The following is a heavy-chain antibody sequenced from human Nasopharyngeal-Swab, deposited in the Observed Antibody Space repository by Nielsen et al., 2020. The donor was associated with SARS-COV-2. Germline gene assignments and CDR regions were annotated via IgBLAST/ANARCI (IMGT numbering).Heavy chain of an antibody. J-gene: IGHJ4*02. Sequence: PWKGLEWVAVIWYDGSNKYYADSVKGRLTISRDNSKNTLYLQMNSLRAEDTAVYYCARVPGDTAMASDYWGQGTLVTVSS. CDR2: IWYDGSNK. D-gene: IGHD5-18*01. CDR3: ARVPGDTAMASDY. V-gene: IGHV3-33*01.